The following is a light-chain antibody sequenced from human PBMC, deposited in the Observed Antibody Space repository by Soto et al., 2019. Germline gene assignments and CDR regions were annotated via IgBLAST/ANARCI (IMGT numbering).Light chain of an antibody. J-gene: IGLJ1*01. CDR1: SSDGGGYNY. V-gene: IGLV2-14*01. CDR3: SSYTSSSIDYV. Sequence: QSALTQPASVSGSPGQSITISCTGTSSDGGGYNYVSWYQQHPGKAPKLMIYEVSNRPSGVSNRFSGSKSGNTASLTISGIQAEDEADYYCSSYTSSSIDYVFGTATKLTVL. CDR2: EVS.